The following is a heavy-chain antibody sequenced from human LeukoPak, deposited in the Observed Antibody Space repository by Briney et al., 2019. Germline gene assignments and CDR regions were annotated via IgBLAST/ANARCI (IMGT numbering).Heavy chain of an antibody. V-gene: IGHV3-30*18. Sequence: PGGSLRLSCAASGFTFSSYGMFWVRQAPGKGLEWVAVISYDGINKYYADSVKGRFTISRDNSKNTLYLQMNSLRAEDTAVYYCAEASLDTDWGVSDYWGQGTLVTVSS. J-gene: IGHJ4*02. CDR1: GFTFSSYG. CDR2: ISYDGINK. D-gene: IGHD7-27*01. CDR3: AEASLDTDWGVSDY.